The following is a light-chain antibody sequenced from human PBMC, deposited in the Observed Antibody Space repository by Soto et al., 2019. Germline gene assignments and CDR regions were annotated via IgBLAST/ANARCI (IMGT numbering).Light chain of an antibody. Sequence: QSALTQPPSASGSPGQSVTISCTGTSSDVGGYNCVSWYQQHPGKAPKLMIYEVTKRPSGVPDRFSGSKSDNTASLTVSGLQAEDEADYYCSSYAGSNTVIFGGGTQLTVL. CDR2: EVT. V-gene: IGLV2-8*01. CDR1: SSDVGGYNC. J-gene: IGLJ7*01. CDR3: SSYAGSNTVI.